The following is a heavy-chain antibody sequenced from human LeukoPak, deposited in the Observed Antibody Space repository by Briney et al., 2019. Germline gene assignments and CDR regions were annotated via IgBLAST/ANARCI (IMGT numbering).Heavy chain of an antibody. CDR1: GGYISVYY. V-gene: IGHV4-59*08. J-gene: IGHJ3*02. CDR2: VSYTGNT. D-gene: IGHD3-22*01. Sequence: SETLSLTCTVSGGYISVYYWGGIRQPPGKGLEWSGYVSYTGNTNSNPSLMSRVTFSVDTSKNQSSQKLSSVTAADTAVYYCASRGYDSSGYGAFDIWGQGTMVTVSS. CDR3: ASRGYDSSGYGAFDI.